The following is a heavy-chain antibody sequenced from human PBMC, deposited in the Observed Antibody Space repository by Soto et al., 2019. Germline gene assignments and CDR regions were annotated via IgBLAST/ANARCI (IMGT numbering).Heavy chain of an antibody. CDR3: AGGLNGYLHYFDH. CDR2: INAGNGNT. D-gene: IGHD5-18*01. CDR1: GYTFTSYA. V-gene: IGHV1-3*01. J-gene: IGHJ4*02. Sequence: ASVKVSCKASGYTFTSYAMHWVRQAPGQRLEWMGWINAGNGNTKYSQKFQGRVTITRDTSASTAYMELSSLRSEDTAVYYCAGGLNGYLHYFDHWGQGTLVTVSS.